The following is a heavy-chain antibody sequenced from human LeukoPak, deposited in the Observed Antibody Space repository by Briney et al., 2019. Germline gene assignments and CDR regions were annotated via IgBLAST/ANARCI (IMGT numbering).Heavy chain of an antibody. CDR2: INHSGST. V-gene: IGHV4-34*01. J-gene: IGHJ5*02. D-gene: IGHD2-15*01. CDR1: GGSFIGYY. CDR3: TRGLRLAYCRGGSCYYWFDP. Sequence: TSAPLHLPSAVYGGSFIGYYWSWIRQPPGKGLEWIGEINHSGSTNYNPSLQRRVTISSDTSKNQFSLNLRSVIAADTAVYYCTRGLRLAYCRGGSCYYWFDPWGQGTRVTVSS.